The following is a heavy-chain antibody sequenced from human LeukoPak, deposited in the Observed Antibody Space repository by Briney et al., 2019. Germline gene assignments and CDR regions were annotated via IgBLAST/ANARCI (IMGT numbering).Heavy chain of an antibody. Sequence: GGSLRLSCAASGFTFSSYAMSWVRQAPGKGLEWVANIREDGINKYFVDSVKGRFTISRDNAKNSLYLQMNSLRAGDTAVYYCARDSALYCSGKTCYWGFDLWGQGTMVTVSS. CDR3: ARDSALYCSGKTCYWGFDL. V-gene: IGHV3-7*01. CDR2: IREDGINK. CDR1: GFTFSSYA. J-gene: IGHJ3*01. D-gene: IGHD2-15*01.